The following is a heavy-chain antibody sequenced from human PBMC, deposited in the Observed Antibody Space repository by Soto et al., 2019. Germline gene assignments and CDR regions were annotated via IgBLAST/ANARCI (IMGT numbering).Heavy chain of an antibody. J-gene: IGHJ6*02. CDR2: ISYDGSNK. Sequence: QVQLVESGGGVVQPGRSLRLSCAASGFTFSSYGMHWVRQAPGKGLEWVAVISYDGSNKYYADSVKGRFTISRDNSKNTLYLQMNSLRAEDTAVYYCAKDLEVAARYHYYYGMDVWGQGTTVTVSS. D-gene: IGHD6-6*01. CDR3: AKDLEVAARYHYYYGMDV. CDR1: GFTFSSYG. V-gene: IGHV3-30*18.